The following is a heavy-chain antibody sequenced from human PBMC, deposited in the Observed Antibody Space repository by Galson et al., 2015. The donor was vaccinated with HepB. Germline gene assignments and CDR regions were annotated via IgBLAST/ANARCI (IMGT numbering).Heavy chain of an antibody. CDR1: GDSVSSYSAA. CDR3: ARATEGSSAFYYRTPVYHYYMDV. D-gene: IGHD3-22*01. Sequence: CAISGDSVSSYSAAWNWIRQSPSRGLEWLGRTYYRSGWYNDYAVSVKSRITLNPDTSKNQFSPQLNSVTPEDTAVYYCARATEGSSAFYYRTPVYHYYMDVWGKGTTVTVSS. V-gene: IGHV6-1*01. CDR2: TYYRSGWYN. J-gene: IGHJ6*03.